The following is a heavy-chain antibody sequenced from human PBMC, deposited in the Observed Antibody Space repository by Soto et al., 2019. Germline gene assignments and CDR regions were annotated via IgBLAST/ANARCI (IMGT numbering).Heavy chain of an antibody. J-gene: IGHJ4*02. CDR1: GGSVRTGSYH. D-gene: IGHD7-27*01. CDR2: IPNNGSP. V-gene: IGHV4-61*01. Sequence: PSETLSLTCSVSGGSVRTGSYHWSWIRQPPGKGLEWIGFIPNNGSPDYNPSLKSRVVVSIDRSKNQFSLKVNSVTAADTAVYFCARIGWGADSRGQATLVPVSP. CDR3: ARIGWGADS.